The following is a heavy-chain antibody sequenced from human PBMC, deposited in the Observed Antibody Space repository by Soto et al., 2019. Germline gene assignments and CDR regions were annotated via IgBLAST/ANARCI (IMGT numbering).Heavy chain of an antibody. J-gene: IGHJ4*02. V-gene: IGHV1-2*02. CDR2: LNPNTGAT. Sequence: ASVKVSCKTSEYTFTDNYIYWLRQAPGQGLEWMGWLNPNTGATDFAQRFQGRVTLTSDTSISTAYMELSRLTSDDTAVFYCARQSCSSTSCFYDYGGPGTLVTDSS. D-gene: IGHD2-2*01. CDR1: EYTFTDNY. CDR3: ARQSCSSTSCFYDY.